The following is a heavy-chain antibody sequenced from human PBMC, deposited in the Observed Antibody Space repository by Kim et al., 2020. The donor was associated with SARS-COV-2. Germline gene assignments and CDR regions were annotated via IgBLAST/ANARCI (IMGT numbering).Heavy chain of an antibody. V-gene: IGHV3-23*01. J-gene: IGHJ6*02. CDR3: AKDPNDHDFWSGFVPGLQYTGMDV. CDR1: GFTFSSYA. CDR2: ISGSGGST. Sequence: GGSLRLSCAASGFTFSSYAMSWVRQAPGKGLEWVSAISGSGGSTYYADSVKGRFTISRDNSKNTLYLQMNSLRAEDTAVYYCAKDPNDHDFWSGFVPGLQYTGMDVWGQGTTVTVSS. D-gene: IGHD3-3*01.